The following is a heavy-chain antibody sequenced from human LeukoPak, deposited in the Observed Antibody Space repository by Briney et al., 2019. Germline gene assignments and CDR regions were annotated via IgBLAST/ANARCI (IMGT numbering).Heavy chain of an antibody. CDR3: SREYFDWL. CDR1: GFTFGDYA. V-gene: IGHV3-49*03. CDR2: IRSKAFGGTP. J-gene: IGHJ4*02. D-gene: IGHD3-9*01. Sequence: PGGSLRLSCTASGFTFGDYAMSWFRQAPGKGLEWVGFIRSKAFGGTPEHAASVKGRFTISRDDSKSIAYLQVNSLKTEDTAVYYCSREYFDWLWGQGTLVTVSS.